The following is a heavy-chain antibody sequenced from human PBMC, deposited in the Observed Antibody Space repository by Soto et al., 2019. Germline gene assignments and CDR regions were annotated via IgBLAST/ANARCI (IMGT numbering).Heavy chain of an antibody. CDR3: ARITTAYNWFDL. D-gene: IGHD4-17*01. CDR1: GGTCTNYA. J-gene: IGHJ5*02. CDR2: IIPISGAV. Sequence: QVQLVQCGAEVKKPGSSVKVSCKASGGTCTNYAINWVRQAPGQGLEWMGGIIPISGAVNYAQKFQGRVTITADESTNTVYMALRSLRSENTAVYYCARITTAYNWFDLWGQGTLVTVSS. V-gene: IGHV1-69*01.